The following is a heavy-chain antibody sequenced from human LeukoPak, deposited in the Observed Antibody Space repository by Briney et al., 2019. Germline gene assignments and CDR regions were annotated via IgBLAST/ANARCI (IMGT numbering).Heavy chain of an antibody. V-gene: IGHV3-48*03. Sequence: GGSLRLSCAASGFTFSSYEMNWVRQAPGKGLEWVSYISSSGSTTYYADSVRGRFTISRDNARNSLYLQMNSLRAEDTAVYYCARGESSGWYPRPYWGQGTLVTVSS. CDR3: ARGESSGWYPRPY. CDR2: ISSSGSTT. J-gene: IGHJ4*02. D-gene: IGHD6-19*01. CDR1: GFTFSSYE.